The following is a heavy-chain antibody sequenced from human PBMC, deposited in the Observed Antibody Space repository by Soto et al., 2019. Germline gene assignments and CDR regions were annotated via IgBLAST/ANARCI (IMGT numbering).Heavy chain of an antibody. J-gene: IGHJ4*02. D-gene: IGHD1-26*01. CDR3: TRRQKKIILGGGIDY. Sequence: SETLSLTCSVSGGSLSSSYYFWGWIRQPPGKGLEWIATIYYNGSTYYTPSLKRRVTISLDTPNRQFSLKLTSVTAADTAVYYCTRRQKKIILGGGIDYWGQGIPVTVSS. CDR2: IYYNGST. CDR1: GGSLSSSYYF. V-gene: IGHV4-39*01.